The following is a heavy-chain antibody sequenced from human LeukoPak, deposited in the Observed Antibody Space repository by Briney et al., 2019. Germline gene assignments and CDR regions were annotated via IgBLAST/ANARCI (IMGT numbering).Heavy chain of an antibody. J-gene: IGHJ3*02. Sequence: PGGSLRLSCAASGFTFSSYRMNWVRQAPGKGLEWVSYISSSSSTIYYADSVKGRFTISRDNAKNSLYLQMNSLRAEDTAVYYCAKDCSSTSCADAFDIWGQGTMVTVSS. V-gene: IGHV3-48*01. CDR2: ISSSSSTI. D-gene: IGHD2-2*01. CDR3: AKDCSSTSCADAFDI. CDR1: GFTFSSYR.